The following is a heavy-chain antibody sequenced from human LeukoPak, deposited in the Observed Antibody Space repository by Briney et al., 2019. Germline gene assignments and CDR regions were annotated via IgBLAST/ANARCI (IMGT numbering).Heavy chain of an antibody. CDR1: GFTFSSYA. CDR3: ARSYSSGWSYWYFDL. J-gene: IGHJ2*01. CDR2: ISYDGSNK. D-gene: IGHD6-19*01. V-gene: IGHV3-30*14. Sequence: PGRSLRLSCAASGFTFSSYAMHWVRQAPGKGLEWVAVISYDGSNKYYADSVKGRFTISRDNSKNTLYLQMNSLRAEDTAVYYCARSYSSGWSYWYFDLWGRGTLVTVSS.